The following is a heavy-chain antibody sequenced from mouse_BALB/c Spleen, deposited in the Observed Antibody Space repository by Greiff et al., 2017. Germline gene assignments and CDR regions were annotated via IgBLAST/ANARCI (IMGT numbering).Heavy chain of an antibody. D-gene: IGHD2-3*01. J-gene: IGHJ2*01. V-gene: IGHV1-4*02. CDR1: GYTFTSYT. CDR3: ASYDCYYFDY. Sequence: VQLQESAAELARPGASVKMSCKASGYTFTSYTMHWVKQRPGQGLEWIGYINPSSGYTEYNQKFKDKTTLTADKSASTAYMPLSSLTSEDSAVYDCASYDCYYFDYWGQGTTLTVSS. CDR2: INPSSGYT.